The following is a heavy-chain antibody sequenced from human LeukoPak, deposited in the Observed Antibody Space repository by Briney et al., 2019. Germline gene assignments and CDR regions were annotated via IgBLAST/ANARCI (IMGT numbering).Heavy chain of an antibody. CDR2: FYSSGST. J-gene: IGHJ4*02. CDR1: GGSISSGSYH. Sequence: SETLSLTCTVSGGSISSGSYHWSWIRQPAGKGLEWIGRFYSSGSTNYNPSLKSRVTISLDTSKNQFSLKPSSVTAADTAVYYCARGSYSGYTIYWGQGTLVTVSS. V-gene: IGHV4-61*02. D-gene: IGHD5-12*01. CDR3: ARGSYSGYTIY.